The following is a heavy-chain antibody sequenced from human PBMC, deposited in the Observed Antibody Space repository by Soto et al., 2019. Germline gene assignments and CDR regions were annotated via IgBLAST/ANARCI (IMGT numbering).Heavy chain of an antibody. Sequence: SVKVSCKASGGTFSSYAISWVRQVPGQGLEWMGGIIPIFGTANYAQKFQGRVTITADESTSTAYMELSSLRSEDTAVYYCARVQSGSSWNWFDPWGRGTLVTVSS. CDR3: ARVQSGSSWNWFDP. CDR1: GGTFSSYA. J-gene: IGHJ5*02. CDR2: IIPIFGTA. D-gene: IGHD6-13*01. V-gene: IGHV1-69*13.